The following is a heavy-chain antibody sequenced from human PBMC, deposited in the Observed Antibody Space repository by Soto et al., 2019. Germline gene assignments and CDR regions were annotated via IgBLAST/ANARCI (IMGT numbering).Heavy chain of an antibody. CDR3: ARVSGGRRGVSAVSAF. D-gene: IGHD2-8*02. J-gene: IGHJ1*01. V-gene: IGHV5-51*01. Sequence: ADHGLTSYWTAWLGQIPGRLREWMGIVYPGDSDTRCSPSFQGQVTISADKSISTAYLQWSSLKASDTAMYYCARVSGGRRGVSAVSAFWGNGSLVTGS. CDR1: DHGLTSYW. CDR2: VYPGDSDT.